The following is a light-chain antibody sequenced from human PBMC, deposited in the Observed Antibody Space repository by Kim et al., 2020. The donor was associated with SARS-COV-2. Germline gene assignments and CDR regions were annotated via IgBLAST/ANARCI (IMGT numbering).Light chain of an antibody. CDR2: KAS. V-gene: IGKV1-5*03. J-gene: IGKJ2*01. CDR3: QQYNTNSYT. CDR1: QSISGW. Sequence: DIQMTQSPSTLSASVGDRVTITCRASQSISGWLAWYQQKPGQAPKLLIYKASRLQSEVPSRFSGSGSATEFTLTISSLQPDDFATYYCQQYNTNSYTFGQGTKLEI.